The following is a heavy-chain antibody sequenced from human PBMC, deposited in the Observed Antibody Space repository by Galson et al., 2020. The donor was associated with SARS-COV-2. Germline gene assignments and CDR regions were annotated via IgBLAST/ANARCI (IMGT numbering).Heavy chain of an antibody. D-gene: IGHD6-13*01. CDR3: AGSHKNFWYNFDN. J-gene: IGHJ4*02. CDR1: GLILSDYY. CDR2: ISPSSDYT. Sequence: GGSLRLSCTASGLILSDYYMPWIRQAPGKGLEWISYISPSSDYTNYADSVRGRFTISRDNTKTSLFLHMDSLRAEDTAVYYCAGSHKNFWYNFDNWGQGALVTVSS. V-gene: IGHV3-11*03.